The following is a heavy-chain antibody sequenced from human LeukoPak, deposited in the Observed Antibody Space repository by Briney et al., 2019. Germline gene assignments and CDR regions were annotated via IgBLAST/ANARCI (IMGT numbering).Heavy chain of an antibody. CDR1: GFTFDDYG. V-gene: IGHV3-20*04. CDR2: INWNGGST. CDR3: ARGGPGIAAADPNFDY. D-gene: IGHD6-13*01. Sequence: GGSLRLSCAASGFTFDDYGMSWVRQAPGKGLEWVSGINWNGGSTGYADSVKGRFTISRDNAKNSLYLQMNSLRAEDTALYYCARGGPGIAAADPNFDYWGQGTLVTVSS. J-gene: IGHJ4*02.